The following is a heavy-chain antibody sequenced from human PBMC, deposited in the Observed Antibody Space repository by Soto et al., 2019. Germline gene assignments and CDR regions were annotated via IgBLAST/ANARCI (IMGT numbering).Heavy chain of an antibody. J-gene: IGHJ6*02. CDR1: GFTFSSYS. V-gene: IGHV3-21*01. CDR3: ARVLGSYSGYGGSYYYGMDV. CDR2: ISSSISYI. Sequence: GGSLRLSCAASGFTFSSYSMNWVRQAPGKGLEWVSSISSSISYIYYADSVKGRFTISRDNAKNSLFLQMNSLRAEDTAVYYCARVLGSYSGYGGSYYYGMDVWGQGTTVTVSS. D-gene: IGHD5-12*01.